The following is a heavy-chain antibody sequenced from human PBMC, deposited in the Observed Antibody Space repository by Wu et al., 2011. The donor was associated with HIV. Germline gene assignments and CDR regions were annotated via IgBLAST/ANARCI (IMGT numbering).Heavy chain of an antibody. V-gene: IGHV1-2*02. Sequence: QLVAGLGLRCRSLGPQCRSPAGLLDTPSPPILCTGCDTAPGQGLEWMGWIDPNSGGTSYAQKFQGRVTMTRDTSISTAYMELSRLTSDDTAVYYCALWAGSYSFKSWGQGTLVTVSS. J-gene: IGHJ5*02. CDR1: DTPSPPIL. D-gene: IGHD3-10*01. CDR3: ALWAGSYSFKS. CDR2: IDPNSGGT.